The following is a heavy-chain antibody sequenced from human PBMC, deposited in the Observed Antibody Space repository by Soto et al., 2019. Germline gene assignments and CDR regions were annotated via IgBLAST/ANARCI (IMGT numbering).Heavy chain of an antibody. Sequence: EVQLLESGGGLVPPGGSLRLSCAGSGFSFGTYSMSWFRQAPGKGLEWVASVSAGGVSTYYADSATGRFTMSRDSSKNTVFLPMNSLRAEDTAIYFYAKANGACYWGGDSWGQGTLVTVSS. D-gene: IGHD2-21*02. J-gene: IGHJ5*01. CDR3: AKANGACYWGGDS. CDR2: VSAGGVST. CDR1: GFSFGTYS. V-gene: IGHV3-23*01.